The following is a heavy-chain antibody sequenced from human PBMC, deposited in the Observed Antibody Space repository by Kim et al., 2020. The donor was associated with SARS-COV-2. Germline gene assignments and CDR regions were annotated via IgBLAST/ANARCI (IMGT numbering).Heavy chain of an antibody. CDR1: GFTFSDSA. V-gene: IGHV3-73*01. Sequence: GGSLRLSCAASGFTFSDSAMYWVRQASGKGLEWVGRIRSKANSYATAYSASVKGRFTISRDDSMNTAYLQMNSLKTEDTAIYYCTRVPPYSNSWWDAFDIWGQETMVTVSS. J-gene: IGHJ3*02. CDR2: IRSKANSYAT. CDR3: TRVPPYSNSWWDAFDI. D-gene: IGHD6-13*01.